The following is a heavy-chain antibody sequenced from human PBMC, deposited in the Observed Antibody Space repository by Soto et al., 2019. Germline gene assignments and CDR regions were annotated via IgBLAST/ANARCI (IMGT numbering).Heavy chain of an antibody. J-gene: IGHJ5*02. Sequence: QVPLVQSGAEVKKPGASVKVSCKASGYTFTSYGISWVRQAPGQGLEWMVWVSAYNGNTNYAQKLQGRVTMTTDTSTSTAYMELRSLRSADTAVYYCARVSVMWNRKEGWWFDPWGQGTLVTVSS. CDR1: GYTFTSYG. CDR3: ARVSVMWNRKEGWWFDP. D-gene: IGHD1-1*01. V-gene: IGHV1-18*01. CDR2: VSAYNGNT.